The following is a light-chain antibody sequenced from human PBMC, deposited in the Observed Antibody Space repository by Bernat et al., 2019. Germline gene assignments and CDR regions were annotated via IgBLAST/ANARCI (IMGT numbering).Light chain of an antibody. Sequence: EIVLTQSPGTLSLSPGERATLSCRASQSVTSSFLAWYQQKPGQAPRLIIYGASSRATGIPDRFSGSGSGTDFTLTISRLEPEDFAVYYCQQYGNSPPTQTFGQGTKLEIK. CDR1: QSVTSSF. CDR3: QQYGNSPPTQT. CDR2: GAS. V-gene: IGKV3-20*01. J-gene: IGKJ2*01.